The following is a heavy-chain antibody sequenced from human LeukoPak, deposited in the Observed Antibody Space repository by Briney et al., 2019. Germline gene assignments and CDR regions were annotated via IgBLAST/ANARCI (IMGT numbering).Heavy chain of an antibody. V-gene: IGHV1-2*02. Sequence: GASVKVSCKASGGTFSSYAISWVRQAPGQGLEWMGWINPNSGGTNYAQKFQGRVTMTRDTSISTAYMELSRLRSDDTAVYYCARDLPKIYSSGWYGYFQHWGQGTLVTVSS. CDR3: ARDLPKIYSSGWYGYFQH. CDR2: INPNSGGT. CDR1: GGTFSSYA. D-gene: IGHD6-19*01. J-gene: IGHJ1*01.